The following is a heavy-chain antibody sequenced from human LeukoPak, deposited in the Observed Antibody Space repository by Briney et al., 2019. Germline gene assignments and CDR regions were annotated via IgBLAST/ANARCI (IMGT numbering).Heavy chain of an antibody. J-gene: IGHJ4*02. D-gene: IGHD3-22*01. CDR1: GFTISSNY. V-gene: IGHV3-53*01. Sequence: GGSLRLSCAASGFTISSNYMSWGRQGPGKGLELVSLMYSGGYTYYADSVKGRFTISRDNSKNTLYLQMNSPRGEDTAVYYCARQRYYYDSSGPYFDYWGQGTLVTVSS. CDR2: MYSGGYT. CDR3: ARQRYYYDSSGPYFDY.